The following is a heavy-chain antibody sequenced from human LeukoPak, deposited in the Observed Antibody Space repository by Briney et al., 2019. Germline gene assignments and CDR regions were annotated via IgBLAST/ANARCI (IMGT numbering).Heavy chain of an antibody. V-gene: IGHV3-21*01. D-gene: IGHD5-12*01. CDR1: GFTFSSYS. CDR2: ISSSSSYI. Sequence: GGSLRLSCAASGFTFSSYSMNWVRQAPGKGLEWVSSISSSSSYIYYADLVKGRFTISRDNAKNSLYLQMNSLRAEDTAVYYCASGPRGGYKHWGQGTLVTVSS. CDR3: ASGPRGGYKH. J-gene: IGHJ1*01.